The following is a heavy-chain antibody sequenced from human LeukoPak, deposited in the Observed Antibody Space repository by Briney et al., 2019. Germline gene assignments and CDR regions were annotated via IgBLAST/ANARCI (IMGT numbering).Heavy chain of an antibody. CDR3: ARDRGLIKTLDY. D-gene: IGHD3-16*02. CDR2: ISSSSSYI. J-gene: IGHJ4*02. Sequence: GGSLRLSCAASGFTFSSYSMNWVRQAPGKGLEWVSSISSSSSYIYYADSVKGRFTISRGNAKNSLYLQMNSLRAEDTAVYYCARDRGLIKTLDYWGQGTLVTVSS. V-gene: IGHV3-21*01. CDR1: GFTFSSYS.